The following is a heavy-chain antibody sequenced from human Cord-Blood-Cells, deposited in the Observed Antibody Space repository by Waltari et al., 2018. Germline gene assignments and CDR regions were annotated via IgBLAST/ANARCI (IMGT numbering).Heavy chain of an antibody. CDR2: INHSGST. CDR1: GGSFSGYY. V-gene: IGHV4-34*01. Sequence: QVQLQQWGAGLLKPSETLSLTCAVYGGSFSGYYWSWIRQPPGKGLEWIGEINHSGSTNYNPSLESRVTISVDTSKNQFSLKLSSVTAADTAVYYCARAPLSWYFDLWGRGTLVTVSS. J-gene: IGHJ2*01. CDR3: ARAPLSWYFDL.